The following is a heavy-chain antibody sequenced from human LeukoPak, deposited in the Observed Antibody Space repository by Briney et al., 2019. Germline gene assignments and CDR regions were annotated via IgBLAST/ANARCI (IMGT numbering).Heavy chain of an antibody. CDR2: ISPSSGGT. V-gene: IGHV1-2*02. D-gene: IGHD1-7*01. CDR3: ARDPTGTTQYYFDS. CDR1: GYTFTGYY. Sequence: AASVKVSCKASGYTFTGYYMHWVRQAPGQGLEWMGWISPSSGGTNYAQKFQGRVAMTRDTSISTAYMELSRLSSDDTAVYYCARDPTGTTQYYFDSWGQGTLVIVSS. J-gene: IGHJ4*02.